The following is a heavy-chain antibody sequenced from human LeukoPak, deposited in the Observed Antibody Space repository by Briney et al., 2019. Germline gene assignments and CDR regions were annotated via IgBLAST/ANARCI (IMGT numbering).Heavy chain of an antibody. D-gene: IGHD3-3*01. CDR1: GFTFDDYG. J-gene: IGHJ4*02. V-gene: IGHV3-20*04. Sequence: GGSLRLSCAASGFTFDDYGMSWVRQGPGKGLEWVSAINRNGDSTGYADSVKGRFTISRDNAKNSLYLQMNSLRAEDTAVYYCARDALDFWSGLCDYWGQGTLVTVSS. CDR3: ARDALDFWSGLCDY. CDR2: INRNGDST.